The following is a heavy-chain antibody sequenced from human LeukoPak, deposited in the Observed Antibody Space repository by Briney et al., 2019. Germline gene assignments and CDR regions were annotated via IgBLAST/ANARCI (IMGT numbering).Heavy chain of an antibody. Sequence: QPGGSLRLSCAASGFTFSSDGMSWVRQARGKGLEWVSALSGSGSTTYDADSVKGRFTISRDNSKNTLFLEMNSLRVEDTAVYYCAKAGYTSSWPLDYWGQGTQVTVSS. D-gene: IGHD6-13*01. CDR2: LSGSGSTT. CDR1: GFTFSSDG. CDR3: AKAGYTSSWPLDY. V-gene: IGHV3-23*01. J-gene: IGHJ4*02.